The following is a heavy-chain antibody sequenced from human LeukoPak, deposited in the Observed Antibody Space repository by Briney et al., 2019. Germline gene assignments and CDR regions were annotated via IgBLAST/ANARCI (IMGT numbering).Heavy chain of an antibody. J-gene: IGHJ4*02. V-gene: IGHV4-59*01. CDR3: ARDSIGLYADY. CDR1: GGSITGYY. D-gene: IGHD2/OR15-2a*01. Sequence: SETLSLTCTVSGGSITGYYWSWIRQPPGKGLEWIGYISYTGGTNYNPSLKSRVTISVDTSKNQFSLRLSSVTAADTAMYYCARDSIGLYADYWGLGTLVTVSS. CDR2: ISYTGGT.